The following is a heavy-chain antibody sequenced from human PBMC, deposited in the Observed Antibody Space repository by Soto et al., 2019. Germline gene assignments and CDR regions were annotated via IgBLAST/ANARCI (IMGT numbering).Heavy chain of an antibody. D-gene: IGHD3-16*01. CDR2: ISNSGGNT. CDR3: AEEIGARKPFDY. J-gene: IGHJ4*02. V-gene: IGHV3-23*01. Sequence: EVQLLESGGGLVQPGGSLRLSCAASGFTFSSYGMSWVRQAPGQGLEYVSAISNSGGNTYYADSVKGRFTISRDNSKNTLYLQNNKLGVEDTALLYCAEEIGARKPFDYWGQGTLVTVSS. CDR1: GFTFSSYG.